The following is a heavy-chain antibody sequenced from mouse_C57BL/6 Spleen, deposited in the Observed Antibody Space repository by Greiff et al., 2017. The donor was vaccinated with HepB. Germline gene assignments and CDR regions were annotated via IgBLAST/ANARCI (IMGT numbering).Heavy chain of an antibody. V-gene: IGHV1-62-2*01. CDR2: FYPGSGSI. D-gene: IGHD4-1*01. CDR1: GYTFTEYT. Sequence: QVQLQQSGAELVKPGASVKLSCKASGYTFTEYTIHWVKQRSGQGLEWIGWFYPGSGSIKYNEKFKNKATLTADKSSSTVYMELSRLTSEDSAVYFCARHEEKRGTGNVRYFDVWGTGTMVTVSS. CDR3: ARHEEKRGTGNVRYFDV. J-gene: IGHJ1*03.